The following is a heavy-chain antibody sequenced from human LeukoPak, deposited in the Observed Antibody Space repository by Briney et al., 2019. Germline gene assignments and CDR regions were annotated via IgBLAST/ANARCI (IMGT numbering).Heavy chain of an antibody. CDR1: GFTFTSSA. V-gene: IGHV1-58*01. CDR2: IDVGSGNT. D-gene: IGHD3-22*01. CDR3: AADTDSSGYYRFDY. J-gene: IGHJ4*02. Sequence: GASVNVSCKASGFTFTSSAVQWVRQARGQRLEWIGWIDVGSGNTNYAQKFQERVTITRDMSTSTAYMELSSLRSEDTAVYYCAADTDSSGYYRFDYWGQGTLVTVSS.